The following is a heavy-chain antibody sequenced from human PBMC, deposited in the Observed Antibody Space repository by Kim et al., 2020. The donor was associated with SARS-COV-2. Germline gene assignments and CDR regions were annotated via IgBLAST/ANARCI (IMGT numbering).Heavy chain of an antibody. CDR2: IYYSGST. D-gene: IGHD4-4*01. CDR3: ARLDYSNYEVNYYYYYGMDV. Sequence: SQTLSLTCTVSGGSISSSSYYWGWLRQPPGKGLEWIGSIYYSGSTYYNPSLKSRVTISVDTSKNQFSLKLSSVTAADTAVYYCARLDYSNYEVNYYYYYGMDVWGQGTTVTVSS. J-gene: IGHJ6*02. V-gene: IGHV4-39*01. CDR1: GGSISSSSYY.